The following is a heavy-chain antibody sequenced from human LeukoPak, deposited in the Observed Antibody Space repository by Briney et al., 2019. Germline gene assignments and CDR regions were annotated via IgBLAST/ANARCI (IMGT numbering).Heavy chain of an antibody. J-gene: IGHJ1*01. D-gene: IGHD1-26*01. CDR2: IIPIFGTA. CDR1: GGTFSSYA. Sequence: GASVKVSCKASGGTFSSYAISWVRQAPGQGLEWMGGIIPIFGTANYAQKFQGRVTITADESTSTAYMELSSLRSEDTAVYYCAREMGELPDGDFQHWGQGTPVTVSS. V-gene: IGHV1-69*13. CDR3: AREMGELPDGDFQH.